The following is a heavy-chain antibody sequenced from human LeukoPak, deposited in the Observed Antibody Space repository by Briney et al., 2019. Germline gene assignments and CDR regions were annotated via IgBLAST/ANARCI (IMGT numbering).Heavy chain of an antibody. CDR3: ARGKVVAGTPGQNSWDY. CDR1: GGSISTYY. CDR2: IHTSGTT. Sequence: SETLSLTCTVSGGSISTYYWNWVRQPAGKGLEWIGRIHTSGTTNYNPSLKSRVTMSVDTSKNQFSLRLSSVTAADTAVYYCARGKVVAGTPGQNSWDYWGQGTLVTVSS. V-gene: IGHV4-4*07. J-gene: IGHJ4*02. D-gene: IGHD6-19*01.